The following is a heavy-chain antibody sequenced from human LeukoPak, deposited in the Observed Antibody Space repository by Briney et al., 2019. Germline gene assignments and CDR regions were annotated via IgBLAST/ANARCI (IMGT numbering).Heavy chain of an antibody. V-gene: IGHV3-9*03. CDR3: AKGSNYYDSSGYSNYFDY. CDR1: GFTFDGYA. D-gene: IGHD3-22*01. Sequence: PGGSLRLSCAASGFTFDGYAMHWVRQAPGKGLEWVSGISWNSGSIGYADSVKGRFTISRDSAKNSLYLQMNSLRAEDMALYYCAKGSNYYDSSGYSNYFDYWGQGTLVTVSS. CDR2: ISWNSGSI. J-gene: IGHJ4*02.